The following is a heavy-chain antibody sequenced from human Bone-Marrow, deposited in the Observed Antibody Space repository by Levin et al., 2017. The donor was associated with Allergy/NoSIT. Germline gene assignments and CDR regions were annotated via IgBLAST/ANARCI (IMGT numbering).Heavy chain of an antibody. CDR3: ARVLGASGTY. V-gene: IGHV1-2*02. D-gene: IGHD3-10*01. J-gene: IGHJ4*02. Sequence: GESLKISCKASGYNFTGYYMHWVRQAPGQGLEWMGWINPNSGGTNYAQKFQGRVTMTRDTSITTAYMELSRLRSDDTAVYYCARVLGASGTYWGQGTLVTFSS. CDR2: INPNSGGT. CDR1: GYNFTGYY.